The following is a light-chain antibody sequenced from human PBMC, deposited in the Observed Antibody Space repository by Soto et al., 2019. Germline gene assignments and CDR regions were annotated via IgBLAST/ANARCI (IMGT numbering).Light chain of an antibody. J-gene: IGLJ3*02. CDR2: EVS. CDR1: SSDIGTYNY. CDR3: SSYTSSGTHWV. Sequence: QSVLTQPASVSGSPGQSITISCTGSSSDIGTYNYLSWYQQHPGKAPKLMIYEVSDRPSGISNRFSGSKSGNTASLTISGLQAEDEADYYCSSYTSSGTHWVFGGRTQLTVL. V-gene: IGLV2-14*01.